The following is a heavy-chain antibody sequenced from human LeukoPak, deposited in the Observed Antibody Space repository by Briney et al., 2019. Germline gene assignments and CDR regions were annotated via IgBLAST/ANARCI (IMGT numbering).Heavy chain of an antibody. V-gene: IGHV4-39*07. Sequence: SETLSLTCTVSGGSISSSSYYWGWIRQSPGREPEWIGTIYFSGSTYYNPSLESRVTISVDTSNNQFSLKLNSVTAADTAVYYCARGGTFWDSWGQGTLVTVSS. CDR2: IYFSGST. CDR3: ARGGTFWDS. J-gene: IGHJ4*02. D-gene: IGHD3-3*01. CDR1: GGSISSSSYY.